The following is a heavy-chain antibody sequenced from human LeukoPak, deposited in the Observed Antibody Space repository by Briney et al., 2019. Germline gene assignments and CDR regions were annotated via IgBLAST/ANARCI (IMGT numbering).Heavy chain of an antibody. Sequence: SSETLSLTCAVSGASISSYFWSWIRQPPGEGLEWIGTIYYSGSTNYNPSLKSRVTISLDTSKNQFSLELRSVTAADTAVYYCATKAGDLWGQGTLVTVSS. V-gene: IGHV4-59*01. CDR3: ATKAGDL. J-gene: IGHJ5*02. CDR1: GASISSYF. CDR2: IYYSGST.